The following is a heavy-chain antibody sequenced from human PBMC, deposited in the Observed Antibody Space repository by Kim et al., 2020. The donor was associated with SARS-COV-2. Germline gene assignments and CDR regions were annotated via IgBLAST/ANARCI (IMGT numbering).Heavy chain of an antibody. V-gene: IGHV4-59*01. J-gene: IGHJ3*02. CDR2: IYYRGST. D-gene: IGHD6-19*01. CDR3: ASRIVVAGAEDAFDI. CDR1: GGSISSYY. Sequence: SETLSLTCTVSGGSISSYYWSWIRQPPGKGLEWIGSIYYRGSTTYNSSLKSRDTISVDTSKNQFSLKLSSLTAADTAVYYCASRIVVAGAEDAFDIWGQG.